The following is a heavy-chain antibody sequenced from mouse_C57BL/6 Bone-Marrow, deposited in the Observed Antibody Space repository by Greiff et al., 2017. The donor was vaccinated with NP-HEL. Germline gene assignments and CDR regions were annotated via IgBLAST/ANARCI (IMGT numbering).Heavy chain of an antibody. CDR2: IYPGSGSP. D-gene: IGHD1-1*01. CDR1: GYTFTSYW. V-gene: IGHV1-55*01. CDR3: ARGLTTVVATGFDY. Sequence: VQLQQPGAELVKPGASVKMSCKASGYTFTSYWITWVKQRPGQGLEWIGDIYPGSGSPNYNEQFKSKATLTVDTSSSTAYMQLSSLTSEDSAVYYCARGLTTVVATGFDYWGQGTTLTVSS. J-gene: IGHJ2*01.